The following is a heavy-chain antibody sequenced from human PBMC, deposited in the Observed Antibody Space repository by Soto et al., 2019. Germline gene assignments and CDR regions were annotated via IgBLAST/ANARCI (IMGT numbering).Heavy chain of an antibody. Sequence: SVKVSCKASGYTFSMSAIQWVRQARGQRLEWIGSIVVGSGNTNYAQKFQGRVTITGDMSTATAYVDLSSLRSDDTAVYYCAAARHSGTWYSGSYFDHNYGMDVWGQGTTVTVSS. CDR2: IVVGSGNT. D-gene: IGHD1-26*01. V-gene: IGHV1-58*02. CDR1: GYTFSMSA. J-gene: IGHJ6*02. CDR3: AAARHSGTWYSGSYFDHNYGMDV.